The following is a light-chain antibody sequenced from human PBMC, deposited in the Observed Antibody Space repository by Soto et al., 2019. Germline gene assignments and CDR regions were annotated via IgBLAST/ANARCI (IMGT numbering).Light chain of an antibody. CDR2: DDS. CDR1: NIGSKS. V-gene: IGLV3-21*02. Sequence: SYELTQPPSVSVAPGQTARITCGGTNIGSKSVHWYQQKPGQAPVLVVYDDSDRPSGIPERFSGSNSGNTATLTISRVEAGDEADYYCQVWDSSSDVVFGGGTQLTVL. J-gene: IGLJ3*02. CDR3: QVWDSSSDVV.